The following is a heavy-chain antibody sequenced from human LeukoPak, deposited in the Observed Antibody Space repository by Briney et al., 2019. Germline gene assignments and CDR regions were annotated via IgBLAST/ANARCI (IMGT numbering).Heavy chain of an antibody. J-gene: IGHJ4*02. Sequence: SETLSLTCTVSGGSISSGGYYWSWIRQPPGKGLEWIGYIYHSGSTYYNPSLKSRVTISVDRSKNQFSLKLSSVTAADTAVYYCARDGIAAAGLFDYWGQGTLVTVSS. D-gene: IGHD6-13*01. CDR1: GGSISSGGYY. CDR2: IYHSGST. CDR3: ARDGIAAAGLFDY. V-gene: IGHV4-30-2*01.